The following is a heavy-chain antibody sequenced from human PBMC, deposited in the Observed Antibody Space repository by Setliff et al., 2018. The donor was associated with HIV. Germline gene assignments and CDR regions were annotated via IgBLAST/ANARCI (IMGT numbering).Heavy chain of an antibody. J-gene: IGHJ3*02. CDR1: GGSFTSSLYY. CDR2: IYYSGST. D-gene: IGHD2-2*01. V-gene: IGHV4-39*07. CDR3: ARETRSSFAMDDASDI. Sequence: SETLSLTCAVSGGSFTSSLYYWTWIRQPPGKGLEWIGSIYYSGSTYYNPSLKSRVTISVDTSKNQFSLKLSSVTAADTAVYYCARETRSSFAMDDASDIWGQGTMVTVSS.